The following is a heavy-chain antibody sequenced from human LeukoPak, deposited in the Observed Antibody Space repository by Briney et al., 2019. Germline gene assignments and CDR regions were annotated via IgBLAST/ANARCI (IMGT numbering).Heavy chain of an antibody. Sequence: SETLSLTCSASGASTSDKYWSWIRQPPGRTLEWIGHIYNGRNTKYNPSLTSRVTISVDTSKNQFSLSLTSVTAADTAMYYCAQTTGWPGLDFWGPGALVTVSS. J-gene: IGHJ4*02. CDR1: GASTSDKY. D-gene: IGHD6-19*01. CDR3: AQTTGWPGLDF. CDR2: IYNGRNT. V-gene: IGHV4-59*08.